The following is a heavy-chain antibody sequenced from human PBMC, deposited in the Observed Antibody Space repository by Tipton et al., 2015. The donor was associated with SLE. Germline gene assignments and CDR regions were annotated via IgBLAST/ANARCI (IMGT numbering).Heavy chain of an antibody. CDR1: GGTFSSYA. J-gene: IGHJ6*02. V-gene: IGHV1-69*05. CDR3: ASKLYDFSYSYYGMDV. CDR2: IIPIFGTA. Sequence: QSGPEVKKPGSSVKVSCKASGGTFSSYAISWVRQAPGQGLEWMGGIIPIFGTANYAQKFQGRVTITTDESTSTAYMELSSLRSEDTAVYYCASKLYDFSYSYYGMDVWGQGTTVTVSS. D-gene: IGHD3-3*01.